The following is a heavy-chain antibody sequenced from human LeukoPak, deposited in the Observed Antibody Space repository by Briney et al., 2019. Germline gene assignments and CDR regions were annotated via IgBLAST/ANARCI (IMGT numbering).Heavy chain of an antibody. CDR2: FDPEDGET. V-gene: IGHV1-24*01. CDR1: GYTFTSYD. CDR3: ATGPLGSQPPSDY. J-gene: IGHJ4*02. Sequence: GASVKVSCKASGYTFTSYDINWVRQATGQGLEWMGGFDPEDGETIYAQKFQGRVTMTEDTSTDTAYMELSSLRSEDTAVYYCATGPLGSQPPSDYWGQGTLVTVSS.